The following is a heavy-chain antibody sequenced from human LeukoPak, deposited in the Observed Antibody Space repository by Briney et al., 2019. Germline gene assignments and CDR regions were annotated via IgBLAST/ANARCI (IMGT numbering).Heavy chain of an antibody. D-gene: IGHD4-17*01. V-gene: IGHV1-2*02. J-gene: IGHJ4*02. Sequence: ASVKVSCKAFGYTFTDYYMHWVRQAPGQGLEWMCWIKPNSGGTNYAQKFQDRVTMTRDTSISTASMELSRLRSDDTAVYYCARDIGYGDYAGQDYWGQGTLVTVSS. CDR3: ARDIGYGDYAGQDY. CDR1: GYTFTDYY. CDR2: IKPNSGGT.